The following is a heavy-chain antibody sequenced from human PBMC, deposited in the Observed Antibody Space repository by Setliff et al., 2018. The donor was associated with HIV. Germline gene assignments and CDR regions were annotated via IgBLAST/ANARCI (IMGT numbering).Heavy chain of an antibody. CDR2: IYPGDSDT. J-gene: IGHJ4*02. CDR1: GYSFNRYF. CDR3: ARPDNSESPGVDF. D-gene: IGHD6-19*01. Sequence: GESLKISCKASGYSFNRYFIGWVRQMPGKGLEWMAIIYPGDSDTRYSPSFRGQVTISADKSISTVYLQWNSLQASDTATYYCARPDNSESPGVDFWGQGTLVTVSS. V-gene: IGHV5-51*01.